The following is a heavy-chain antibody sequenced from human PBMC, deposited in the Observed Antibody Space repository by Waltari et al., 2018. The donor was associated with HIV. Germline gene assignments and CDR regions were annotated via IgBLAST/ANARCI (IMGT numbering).Heavy chain of an antibody. V-gene: IGHV3-30*18. CDR3: AKVKKYQALSVFPDYYYGMDV. J-gene: IGHJ6*02. D-gene: IGHD2-2*01. CDR2: ISYDGSNK. CDR1: YG. Sequence: YGMHWVRQAPGKGLEWVAVISYDGSNKYYGDSVKGRFTISRDDSKNTLSLQMNSLRAEDTAVYYCAKVKKYQALSVFPDYYYGMDVWGQGTTVTVSS.